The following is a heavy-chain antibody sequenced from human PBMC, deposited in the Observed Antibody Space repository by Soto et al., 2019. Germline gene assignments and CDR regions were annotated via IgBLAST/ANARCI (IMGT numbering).Heavy chain of an antibody. CDR3: ARDQGYCSSTSCYSVNRFDP. D-gene: IGHD2-2*01. CDR1: GGSISSGGYY. CDR2: IYYSGST. V-gene: IGHV4-31*03. J-gene: IGHJ5*02. Sequence: TLSLTCTVSGGSISSGGYYWSWIRQHPWKGLEWSGYIYYSGSTYYNPSLKSRVTISVDTSKNQFSLKLSSVTAADTAVYYCARDQGYCSSTSCYSVNRFDPWGQATLVTVSS.